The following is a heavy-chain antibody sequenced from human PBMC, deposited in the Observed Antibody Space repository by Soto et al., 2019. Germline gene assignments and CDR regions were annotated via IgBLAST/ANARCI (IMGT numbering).Heavy chain of an antibody. D-gene: IGHD3-16*01. CDR3: ARDDGGGVPPSLRFGLDV. Sequence: QLQESGPGLVKPSQTLSLTCTVSGGSITSGDFYWTWIRQPPGKGLEWIGYIYYTGTTYYNPSRENLVSISVDTTKHQFSLSLSSVTAADTAVYYGARDDGGGVPPSLRFGLDVWGQGTKITVSS. CDR2: IYYTGTT. J-gene: IGHJ6*02. CDR1: GGSITSGDFY. V-gene: IGHV4-30-4*01.